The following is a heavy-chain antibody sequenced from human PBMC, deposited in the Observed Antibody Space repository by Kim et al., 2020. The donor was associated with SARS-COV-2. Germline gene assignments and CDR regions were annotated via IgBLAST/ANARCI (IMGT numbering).Heavy chain of an antibody. Sequence: ASVKVSCKASGYTFTGYYMHWVRQAPGQGLEWMGRINPNSGGTNYAQKFQGRVTMTRDTSISTAYMELSRLRSDDTAVYYCARAGQSPGRGYSGYDKDYWGQGTLVTVSS. D-gene: IGHD5-12*01. CDR3: ARAGQSPGRGYSGYDKDY. CDR2: INPNSGGT. CDR1: GYTFTGYY. V-gene: IGHV1-2*06. J-gene: IGHJ4*02.